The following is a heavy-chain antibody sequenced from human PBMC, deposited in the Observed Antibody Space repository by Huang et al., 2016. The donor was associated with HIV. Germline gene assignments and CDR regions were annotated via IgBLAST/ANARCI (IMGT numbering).Heavy chain of an antibody. CDR3: ARQWGRVPGFLNWYPYYFDW. J-gene: IGHJ4*02. V-gene: IGHV4-39*01. CDR1: DVSVVSGSYF. D-gene: IGHD3-16*01. Sequence: LQESGPRLVRPAETLSATCNVADVSVVSGSYFWAWIRRAPGKGLEWSGSFHFNAGTYYNPPLKGRVTISRGASSSQLSLRLTSVTAADSATYFCARQWGRVPGFLNWYPYYFDWWGRGHVVAVSS. CDR2: FHFNAGT.